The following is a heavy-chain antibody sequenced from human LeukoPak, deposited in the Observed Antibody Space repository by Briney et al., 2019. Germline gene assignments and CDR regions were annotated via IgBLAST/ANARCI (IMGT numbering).Heavy chain of an antibody. CDR2: VSGSGRNT. D-gene: IGHD1-26*01. V-gene: IGHV3-23*01. Sequence: PGGSLRLSCAGSGFTFSNYAMTWVRQAPGKGLEWVSSVSGSGRNTSYPDSVEGRFTISRDNSKNTVYLQMNSPRADDTAVYYCVKSRRVGANQRGLFDYWGQGTLVTVSP. CDR1: GFTFSNYA. CDR3: VKSRRVGANQRGLFDY. J-gene: IGHJ4*02.